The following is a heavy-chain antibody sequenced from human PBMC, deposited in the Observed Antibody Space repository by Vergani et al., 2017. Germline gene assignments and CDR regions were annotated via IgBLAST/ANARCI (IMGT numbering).Heavy chain of an antibody. J-gene: IGHJ5*02. CDR1: GSTFSSYA. CDR3: AIMGWSTRWYRVYNWVDP. CDR2: IIPIVGTA. V-gene: IGHV1-69*01. D-gene: IGHD2-2*02. Sequence: QVQLVQSGAEVKKPGSSVKVSCKASGSTFSSYAISWVRQAPGHGLEWMGGIIPIVGTANYAQKFQGRVTITADVSTSTAYMELSSLRSEDTYVDYWAIMGWSTRWYRVYNWVDPWGQGTLVTVSS.